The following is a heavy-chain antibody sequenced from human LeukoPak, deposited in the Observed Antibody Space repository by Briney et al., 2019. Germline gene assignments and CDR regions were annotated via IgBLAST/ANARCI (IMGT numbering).Heavy chain of an antibody. D-gene: IGHD3-10*01. V-gene: IGHV3-23*01. CDR2: IDYSGGST. Sequence: PGGSLRLSCAASGFTFSSYAMSWVRQAPGKGLDWVSTIDYSGGSTYYADSVKGRFTISRDNSKNTLYMQMNSLRAEDTAIYYCAKVPYSDYGSGRPPFMDVWGQGTTGAVS. J-gene: IGHJ6*02. CDR3: AKVPYSDYGSGRPPFMDV. CDR1: GFTFSSYA.